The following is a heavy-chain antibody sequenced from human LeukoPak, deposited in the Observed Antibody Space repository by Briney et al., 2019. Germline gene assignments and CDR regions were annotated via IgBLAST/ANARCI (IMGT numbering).Heavy chain of an antibody. CDR2: VSCYNGDT. D-gene: IGHD6-19*01. Sequence: GASVKVSCKASGYTFNKHGISWVRQAPGQGLEWMGRVSCYNGDTHYAQKFQGRVTLTTDTSTTTAYMELRSLRSDDTALYCCARDPTNTSGRYAFFDYWGQGTLVTVHS. J-gene: IGHJ4*02. V-gene: IGHV1-18*01. CDR3: ARDPTNTSGRYAFFDY. CDR1: GYTFNKHG.